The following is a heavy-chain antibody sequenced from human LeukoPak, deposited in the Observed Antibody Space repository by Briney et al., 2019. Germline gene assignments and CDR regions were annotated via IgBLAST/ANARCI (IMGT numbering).Heavy chain of an antibody. V-gene: IGHV1-8*01. CDR1: GYTFTSYD. CDR2: MNPNSGNT. CDR3: ARERDYYDSMAPNY. J-gene: IGHJ4*02. D-gene: IGHD3-22*01. Sequence: ASVKVSCKASGYTFTSYDINWVRQATGQGLEWMGWMNPNSGNTGYAQKFQGRVTMTRNTSISTAYMELSSLRSEDTAVYYCARERDYYDSMAPNYWGQGTLVTVSS.